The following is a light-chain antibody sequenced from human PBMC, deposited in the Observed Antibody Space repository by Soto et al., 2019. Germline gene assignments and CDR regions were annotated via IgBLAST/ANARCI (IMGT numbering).Light chain of an antibody. Sequence: QSALTQPASVSGSPGQSITISCTGTSSDVGGYKYVSWYQQYPGKAPKLMIYEVSSRPSGVSNRFSGSKSGNTASLTISGLQADDEADYYCSSYTSSGTQVFGGGTKLTVL. CDR3: SSYTSSGTQV. CDR2: EVS. V-gene: IGLV2-14*01. CDR1: SSDVGGYKY. J-gene: IGLJ3*02.